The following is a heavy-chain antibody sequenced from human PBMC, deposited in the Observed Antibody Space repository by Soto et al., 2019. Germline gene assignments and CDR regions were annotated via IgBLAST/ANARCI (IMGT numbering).Heavy chain of an antibody. CDR3: ARGPHSMDV. CDR1: GFTFCHHY. J-gene: IGHJ6*02. Sequence: PWGSLRLSCAASGFTFCHHYMSWIRQAPGKRLECISYINPSSSYTHYADSVKSLFTISRDNAENSLYLQMNSLRAEDTALYYRARGPHSMDVWGQGVTVGVS. V-gene: IGHV3-11*06. CDR2: INPSSSYT.